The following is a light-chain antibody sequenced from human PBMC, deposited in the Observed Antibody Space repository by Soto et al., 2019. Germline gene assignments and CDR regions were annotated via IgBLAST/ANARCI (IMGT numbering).Light chain of an antibody. CDR3: QQYNNWPRT. V-gene: IGKV3-15*01. Sequence: EIVLTQSPGTLSLSPGERATLSCRASQIVSSNLAWYQQKPGQAPRLLIYGASTRATGIPARFSGSGSGTEFTLTISSLQSEYFAVYYCQQYNNWPRTFGQGTKVDIK. CDR1: QIVSSN. CDR2: GAS. J-gene: IGKJ1*01.